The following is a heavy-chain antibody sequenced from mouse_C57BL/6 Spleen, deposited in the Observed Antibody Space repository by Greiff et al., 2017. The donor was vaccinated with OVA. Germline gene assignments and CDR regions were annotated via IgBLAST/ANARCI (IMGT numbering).Heavy chain of an antibody. Sequence: VQLQQSGPELVKPGASVKISCKASGYTFTDYYMNWVKQSHGKSLEWIGDINPNNGGTSYNQKFKGKATLTVDKSSSTAYMELRSLTSEDSAVYYCARRGAYYSNYGGFAYWGQGTLVTVSA. CDR2: INPNNGGT. J-gene: IGHJ3*01. CDR1: GYTFTDYY. V-gene: IGHV1-26*01. D-gene: IGHD2-5*01. CDR3: ARRGAYYSNYGGFAY.